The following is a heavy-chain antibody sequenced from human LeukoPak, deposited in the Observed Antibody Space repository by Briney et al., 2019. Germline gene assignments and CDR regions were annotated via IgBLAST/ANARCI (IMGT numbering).Heavy chain of an antibody. V-gene: IGHV3-15*01. CDR1: GFTFSNAW. Sequence: PGGSLRLSCAASGFTFSNAWMSWVRQAPGKGLEWVGRIKSKTDGGTTDYAAPVKGRLTISRDDSKNTLYLQMNSLKTEDTAVYYCTTEEGSEWLVIGYWGQGTLVTVSS. D-gene: IGHD6-19*01. J-gene: IGHJ4*02. CDR2: IKSKTDGGTT. CDR3: TTEEGSEWLVIGY.